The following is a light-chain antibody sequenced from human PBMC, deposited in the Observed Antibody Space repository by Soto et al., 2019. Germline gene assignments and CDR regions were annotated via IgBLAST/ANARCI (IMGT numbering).Light chain of an antibody. CDR3: HQYNGWPRT. J-gene: IGKJ1*01. CDR2: AAS. CDR1: QGIRNA. Sequence: IQMTQSPSSLSASVGDIVTITFRASQGIRNALGWYQQKPGKAPKLLIYAASSLQSGVPSRFSGGGSGTEFTLTITSLQSEDFAVYYCHQYNGWPRTFGQGTKVDIK. V-gene: IGKV1-17*01.